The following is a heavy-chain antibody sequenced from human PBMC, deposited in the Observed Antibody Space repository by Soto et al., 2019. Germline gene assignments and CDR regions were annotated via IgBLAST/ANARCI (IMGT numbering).Heavy chain of an antibody. CDR3: AGSSLYGIHA. V-gene: IGHV4-30-4*08. CDR1: GGSISSGYYY. Sequence: TLSLTCSVSGGSISSGYYYWSWIRQPPGKGLEWIGNIYYSGNTYYTPSLKSRLIISIGTSINQFALKVGSVTAAETAVYYCAGSSLYGIHAWGQGTTVT. CDR2: IYYSGNT. D-gene: IGHD3-10*01. J-gene: IGHJ6*01.